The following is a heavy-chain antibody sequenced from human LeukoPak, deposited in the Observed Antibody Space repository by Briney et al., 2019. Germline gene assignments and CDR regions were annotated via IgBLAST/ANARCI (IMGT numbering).Heavy chain of an antibody. J-gene: IGHJ3*02. CDR2: ISYDGSNK. V-gene: IGHV3-30*18. CDR3: AKDWRSRAGVAFDI. CDR1: GFTFSSYG. D-gene: IGHD6-13*01. Sequence: PGGSLRLSCAASGFTFSSYGMHWVRQAPGKGLEWVAVISYDGSNKYYADSVKGRFTISRDNSKNTLYLQMNSLRAEDTAVYYCAKDWRSRAGVAFDIWGQGTMVTVSS.